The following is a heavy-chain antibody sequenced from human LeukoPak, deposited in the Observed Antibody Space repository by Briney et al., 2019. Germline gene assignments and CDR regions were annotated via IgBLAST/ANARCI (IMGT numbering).Heavy chain of an antibody. CDR2: ISAYNGNT. J-gene: IGHJ6*03. V-gene: IGHV1-18*01. CDR1: GYTFTSYG. CDR3: ARDYTDYYDSSGYLRDYYYYYYMDV. Sequence: ASVKVSCKASGYTFTSYGISWVRQAPGQGLERMGWISAYNGNTNYAQKLQGRVTMTTDTSTSTAYMELRSLRSDDTAVYYCARDYTDYYDSSGYLRDYYYYYYMDVWGKGTTVTVSS. D-gene: IGHD3-22*01.